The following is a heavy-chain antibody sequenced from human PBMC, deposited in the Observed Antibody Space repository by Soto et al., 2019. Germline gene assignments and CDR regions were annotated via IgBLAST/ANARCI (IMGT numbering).Heavy chain of an antibody. D-gene: IGHD3-3*01. Sequence: PGGPLILSCAASGFPFSSYLMSWVRQAPGKGLEWVANIKQDGSEKYYVDSVKGRFTISRDNAKNSLYLQMNSLRAEDTAVYYCARFGARHWGQGTLVTVSS. CDR3: ARFGARH. J-gene: IGHJ4*02. CDR1: GFPFSSYL. V-gene: IGHV3-7*01. CDR2: IKQDGSEK.